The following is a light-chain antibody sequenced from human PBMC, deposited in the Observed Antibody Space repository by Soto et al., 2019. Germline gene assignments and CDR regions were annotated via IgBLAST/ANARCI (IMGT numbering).Light chain of an antibody. CDR1: QSVSNY. Sequence: PGERATLSCRASQSVSNYLAWYQQKPGQAPSPLIFGASNRPTGIPARFTGSGPGTDFTLTISSLEPEDFAVYYCQHRGEWPRTFGQGTKLEIK. J-gene: IGKJ2*01. CDR2: GAS. CDR3: QHRGEWPRT. V-gene: IGKV3-11*01.